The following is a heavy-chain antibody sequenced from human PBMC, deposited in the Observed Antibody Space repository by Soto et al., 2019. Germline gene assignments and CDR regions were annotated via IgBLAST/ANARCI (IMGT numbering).Heavy chain of an antibody. D-gene: IGHD2-2*01. CDR2: INGDGSST. J-gene: IGHJ6*02. CDR3: ASPVVPAAMGGPYFYGIDV. CDR1: GFTFSGHW. V-gene: IGHV3-74*01. Sequence: EVQLVESGGGLVQPGGSLRLSCAASGFTFSGHWMHWVRQAPGKGLVWVSRINGDGSSTNYADFVKGRFTISRDNAESTLYLQMNSLRAEDTAVYYGASPVVPAAMGGPYFYGIDVWGQGTTVTVSS.